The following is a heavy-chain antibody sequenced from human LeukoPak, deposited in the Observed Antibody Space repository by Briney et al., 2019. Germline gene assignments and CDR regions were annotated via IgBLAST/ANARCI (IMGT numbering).Heavy chain of an antibody. D-gene: IGHD3-22*01. V-gene: IGHV4-61*02. CDR3: ARGYYGSSENAFDI. CDR2: IYTSGST. Sequence: SQALSLTCTVSRGSISSGSYYWSWIRQPAGKGLEWIGRIYTSGSTNYNPSLKSRVTIPVDTSKNQFSLKLSSVTAADTGVYYCARGYYGSSENAFDIWGQGTMVTVSS. CDR1: RGSISSGSYY. J-gene: IGHJ3*02.